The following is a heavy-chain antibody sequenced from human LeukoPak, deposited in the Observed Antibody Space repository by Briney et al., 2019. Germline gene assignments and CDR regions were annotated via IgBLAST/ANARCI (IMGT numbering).Heavy chain of an antibody. V-gene: IGHV4-30-2*01. CDR1: GGSISSGGYS. J-gene: IGHJ4*02. CDR3: ARGDGYKSSFDY. Sequence: SQTLSLTCAVSGGSISSGGYSWSWIRQPPGKGVEWIGYIYHSGSTYYNPTLKSRVTISVDRSKNQFSLKLRSVTAADTAVYFCARGDGYKSSFDYWGQGTLVTVSS. D-gene: IGHD5-24*01. CDR2: IYHSGST.